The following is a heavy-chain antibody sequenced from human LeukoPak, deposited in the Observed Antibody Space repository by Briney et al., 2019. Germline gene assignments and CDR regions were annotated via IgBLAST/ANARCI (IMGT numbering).Heavy chain of an antibody. D-gene: IGHD1-1*01. J-gene: IGHJ4*02. CDR3: ARDLNWETY. Sequence: GGSLRLSCAASGFTFSIYWMTWVRQAPGKGLEWVANIKTDGSQIYYVDSVKGRFTVSRDNAKNSLYLQMSSLRAEDTAVYYCARDLNWETYWGQGTLVTVSS. CDR2: IKTDGSQI. CDR1: GFTFSIYW. V-gene: IGHV3-7*01.